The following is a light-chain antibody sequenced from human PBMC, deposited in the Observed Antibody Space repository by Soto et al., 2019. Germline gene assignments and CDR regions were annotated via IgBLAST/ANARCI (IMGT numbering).Light chain of an antibody. J-gene: IGLJ1*01. Sequence: QSALTQPPSASGTPGQRVTISCSGSSSNIGSNIVHWFQQLPGAAPKLLIFSTNQRPSGVPDRFSGSKSGTSASLAISGLQSNDEADYYCAAWDDRLNGYVLGTGTKLTVL. V-gene: IGLV1-44*01. CDR2: STN. CDR1: SSNIGSNI. CDR3: AAWDDRLNGYV.